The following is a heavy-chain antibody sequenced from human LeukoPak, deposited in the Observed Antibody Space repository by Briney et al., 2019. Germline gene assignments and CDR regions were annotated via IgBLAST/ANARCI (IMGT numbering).Heavy chain of an antibody. V-gene: IGHV1-2*02. CDR3: ASEGGGSSWNTFDY. Sequence: ASVKVSCKASGYTFTGYYMHWVRQAPGQGLEWMGWINPNSGGTNYAQKFQGRVTMTRDASISTAYMELSRLRSDDTAVYYCASEGGGSSWNTFDYWGQGTLVTVSS. J-gene: IGHJ4*02. D-gene: IGHD6-13*01. CDR1: GYTFTGYY. CDR2: INPNSGGT.